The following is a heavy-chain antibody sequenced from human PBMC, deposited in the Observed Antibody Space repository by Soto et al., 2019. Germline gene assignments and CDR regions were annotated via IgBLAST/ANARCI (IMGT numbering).Heavy chain of an antibody. V-gene: IGHV1-18*01. CDR1: GYTFTSYG. D-gene: IGHD7-27*01. CDR3: ARGGSTGDLIYYYYGMDV. J-gene: IGHJ6*02. CDR2: ISAYNGNT. Sequence: GASVKVSCKASGYTFTSYGINWVRQAPGQGLEWMGWISAYNGNTNYAQKLQGRVTMTTDTSTSTAYMELRSLRSDDTAVYYCARGGSTGDLIYYYYGMDVWGQGTTVTVSS.